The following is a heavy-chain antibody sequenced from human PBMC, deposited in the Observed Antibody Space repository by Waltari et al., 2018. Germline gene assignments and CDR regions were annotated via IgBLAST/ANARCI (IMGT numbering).Heavy chain of an antibody. V-gene: IGHV4-39*01. D-gene: IGHD2-15*01. Sequence: QLQLQESGPGLVKPSETLSLTCSVSGGSLSSPSYYWGWIRQPPGKGLEWIGSFSYNGNTYYNPSLKSRVTISVDTSKNQFSLQLTSVTAADTAMYYCARPGRVGGGSLMGLDYWGQGTLVTVSS. CDR1: GGSLSSPSYY. CDR3: ARPGRVGGGSLMGLDY. J-gene: IGHJ4*02. CDR2: FSYNGNT.